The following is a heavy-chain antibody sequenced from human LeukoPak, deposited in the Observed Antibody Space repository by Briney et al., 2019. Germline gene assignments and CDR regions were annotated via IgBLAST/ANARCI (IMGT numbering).Heavy chain of an antibody. D-gene: IGHD3-10*01. Sequence: PSQTLSLTCTVSGGSISSGDYYWSWIRQPPGKGLEWIGYIYYSGSTYYNPSLKSRVTISVDTSKNQFSLKLSSVTAADTAVYYCAREPKPSYYGSGSYDYWGQGTLVTVSS. CDR1: GGSISSGDYY. V-gene: IGHV4-30-4*01. CDR3: AREPKPSYYGSGSYDY. J-gene: IGHJ4*02. CDR2: IYYSGST.